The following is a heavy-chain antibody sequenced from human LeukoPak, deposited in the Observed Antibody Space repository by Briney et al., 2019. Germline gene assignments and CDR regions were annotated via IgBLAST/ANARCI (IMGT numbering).Heavy chain of an antibody. CDR2: IYYSGST. J-gene: IGHJ4*02. Sequence: SETLSLTCTVSGGSISSYYWSWIRQPPGKGLEWIGYIYYSGSTNYNPSLKSRVTISVDTSKNQFSLKLSSVTAADTAVYYCARGLQLWLLGYWGQGTLVTVSS. CDR1: GGSISSYY. V-gene: IGHV4-59*01. D-gene: IGHD5-18*01. CDR3: ARGLQLWLLGY.